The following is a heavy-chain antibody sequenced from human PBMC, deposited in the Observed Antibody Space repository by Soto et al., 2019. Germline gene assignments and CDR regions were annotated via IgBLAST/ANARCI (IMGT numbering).Heavy chain of an antibody. CDR2: ISGSGNAT. CDR1: GFSFRNHA. J-gene: IGHJ4*02. V-gene: IGHV3-23*01. CDR3: ARDRGSYGYVN. Sequence: EVLLLESGGGLVQPGGSLRLSCATSGFSFRNHAMTWFRQAPGKGLEWVSSISGSGNATYYADSVKGRFTISRDNFKTTLSLQMNSLTGHYTALYYCARDRGSYGYVNWGQGTLVTVSS. D-gene: IGHD3-16*01.